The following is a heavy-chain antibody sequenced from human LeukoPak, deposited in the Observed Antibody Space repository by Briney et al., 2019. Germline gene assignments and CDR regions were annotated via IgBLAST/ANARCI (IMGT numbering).Heavy chain of an antibody. D-gene: IGHD3-16*01. Sequence: GGSLRLSCAASGFTFSSYWMHWVRQAPGKGLVWVSRIDNDGSSTSSADSVKGRFTMSRDNAKNTLYLRMNSLRAEDTAVYYCARGRLGYYFDYWGQGTLVTVSS. CDR1: GFTFSSYW. J-gene: IGHJ4*02. CDR2: IDNDGSST. CDR3: ARGRLGYYFDY. V-gene: IGHV3-74*01.